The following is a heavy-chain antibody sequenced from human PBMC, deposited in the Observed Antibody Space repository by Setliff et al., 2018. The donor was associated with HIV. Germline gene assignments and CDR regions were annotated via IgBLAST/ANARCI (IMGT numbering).Heavy chain of an antibody. V-gene: IGHV3-15*01. D-gene: IGHD3-22*01. Sequence: LRLSCAASGLTFSNAWMGWVRQAPGKGLEWVGRIKSKTDGGTIDYAAPLKGRFIISRDDSENTLYLQMNSLKTEDTAVYYCTRDRGIDSGSPWWYFDLWGRGTLVTVSS. J-gene: IGHJ2*01. CDR3: TRDRGIDSGSPWWYFDL. CDR1: GLTFSNAW. CDR2: IKSKTDGGTI.